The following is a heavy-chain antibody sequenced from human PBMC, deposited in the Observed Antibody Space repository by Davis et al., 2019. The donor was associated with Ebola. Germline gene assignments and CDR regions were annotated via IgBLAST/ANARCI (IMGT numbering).Heavy chain of an antibody. CDR2: INSDGTNT. D-gene: IGHD3-16*01. J-gene: IGHJ6*02. Sequence: HTGGSLRLSCLASGFTFSRSWMHWVRHAPGKGLVWVSRINSDGTNTSCADSVKGRFIISRDNAKNTLYLQMSSLRAEDTAVYYCVKMFGGMDVWGQGTTVTVSS. V-gene: IGHV3-74*01. CDR1: GFTFSRSW. CDR3: VKMFGGMDV.